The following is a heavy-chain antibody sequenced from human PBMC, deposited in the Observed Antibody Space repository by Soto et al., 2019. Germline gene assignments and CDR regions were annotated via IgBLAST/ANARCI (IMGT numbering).Heavy chain of an antibody. CDR1: GGSISSGGYS. J-gene: IGHJ5*02. D-gene: IGHD6-6*01. Sequence: SETLSLTCAVSGGSISSGGYSWGWIRQPPGKGLEWIGYIYHSGSTYYNPSLKSRVTISVDRSKNQFSLKLSSVTAADTAVYYCARVSSSGNNWFDPWGQGTLVTVSS. V-gene: IGHV4-30-2*01. CDR3: ARVSSSGNNWFDP. CDR2: IYHSGST.